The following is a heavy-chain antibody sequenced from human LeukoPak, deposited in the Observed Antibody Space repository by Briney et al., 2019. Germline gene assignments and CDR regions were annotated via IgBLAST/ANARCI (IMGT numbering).Heavy chain of an antibody. CDR2: INPSGGST. CDR1: GYTFTSYY. J-gene: IGHJ5*02. Sequence: ASVKVSCKASGYTFTSYYVHWVRQAPGQGLEWMGIINPSGGSTSYAQKFQGRVTMTRDTSTSTVYMELSSLRSEDTAVYYCARLEEYYDFWSGYYRRGNWFDPWGQGTLVTVSS. D-gene: IGHD3-3*01. V-gene: IGHV1-46*01. CDR3: ARLEEYYDFWSGYYRRGNWFDP.